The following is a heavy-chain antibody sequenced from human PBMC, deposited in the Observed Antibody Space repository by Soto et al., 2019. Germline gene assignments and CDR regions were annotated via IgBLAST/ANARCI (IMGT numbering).Heavy chain of an antibody. CDR2: IIPIFGTA. V-gene: IGHV1-69*01. Sequence: QGLEWMGGIIPIFGTANYAQKFQGRVTITADESTSTAYMELSSLRSEDTAVYYCARDRETDIVVVPAAIRSPYYYYGMDVWGQGTTVTVYS. D-gene: IGHD2-2*01. CDR3: ARDRETDIVVVPAAIRSPYYYYGMDV. J-gene: IGHJ6*02.